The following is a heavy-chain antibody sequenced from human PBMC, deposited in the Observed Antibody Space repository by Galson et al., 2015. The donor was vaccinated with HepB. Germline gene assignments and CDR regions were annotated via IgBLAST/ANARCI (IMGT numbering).Heavy chain of an antibody. CDR1: GDSITSYY. Sequence: TLSLTCSVSGDSITSYYWNWVRQAPGKGLEWIAYIYYSGSTTKYNPSLTSRVTISLSTSKNDFSLKMDSVTAADTAVYYCARRGGGNWALWDWGQGMLVTVSS. D-gene: IGHD7-27*01. CDR3: ARRGGGNWALWD. J-gene: IGHJ4*02. CDR2: IYYSGSTT. V-gene: IGHV4-59*08.